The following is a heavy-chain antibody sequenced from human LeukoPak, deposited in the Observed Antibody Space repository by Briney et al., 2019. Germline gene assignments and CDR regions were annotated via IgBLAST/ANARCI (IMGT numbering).Heavy chain of an antibody. CDR1: GGSISSGGYY. V-gene: IGHV4-31*03. Sequence: NPSQTLSLTCTVSGGSISSGGYYWSWIRQHPGKGLEWIGYIYYSGSTYYNSSLKSRVTISVDTSKNQFALKLSSVTAADTAVYYCARDQGGVVRGVIDWFDPWGQGALVTVSS. J-gene: IGHJ5*02. CDR2: IYYSGST. CDR3: ARDQGGVVRGVIDWFDP. D-gene: IGHD3-10*01.